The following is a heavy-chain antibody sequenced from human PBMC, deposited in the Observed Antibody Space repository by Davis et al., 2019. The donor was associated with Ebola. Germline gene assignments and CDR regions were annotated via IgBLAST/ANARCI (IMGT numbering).Heavy chain of an antibody. V-gene: IGHV3-11*01. J-gene: IGHJ5*02. Sequence: AGSLRLSCAASGFTFSDYYMSWIRQAPGKGLEWVSYISSSGSTIYYADSVKGRFTIFRANAKNSLYLQMNSLRAEVTAVYYCARVNAVTGYSRFDHWCQETLVTVSS. CDR2: ISSSGSTI. D-gene: IGHD3-9*01. CDR1: GFTFSDYY. CDR3: ARVNAVTGYSRFDH.